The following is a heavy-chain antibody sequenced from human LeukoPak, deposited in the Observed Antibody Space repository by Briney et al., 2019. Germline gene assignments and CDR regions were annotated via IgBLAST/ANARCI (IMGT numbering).Heavy chain of an antibody. CDR1: GFTFSSYE. J-gene: IGHJ4*02. CDR2: ISSGGSTV. V-gene: IGHV3-48*03. Sequence: GGSLSLSCAASGFTFSSYEMNWVRQAPGKGLEWVSYISSGGSTVYYADSVKGRFTISRDNAKNSLYLQMSSLRAEDTAVYYCARAFYGDLDYWGQGTLVTVSS. D-gene: IGHD4-17*01. CDR3: ARAFYGDLDY.